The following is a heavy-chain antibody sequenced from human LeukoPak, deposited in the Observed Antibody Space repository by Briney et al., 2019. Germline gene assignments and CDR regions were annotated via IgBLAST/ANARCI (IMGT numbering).Heavy chain of an antibody. V-gene: IGHV4-59*01. Sequence: PSETLSLTCTVSGGSISSYYWSWIRQPPGKGLEWIGYIYYSGSTNYNPSLKSRVTISVDTSKNQFSLKLSSVTAADTAVYYCARATHYDSSGYPDYWGRGTLVTVSS. CDR1: GGSISSYY. J-gene: IGHJ4*02. CDR2: IYYSGST. CDR3: ARATHYDSSGYPDY. D-gene: IGHD3-22*01.